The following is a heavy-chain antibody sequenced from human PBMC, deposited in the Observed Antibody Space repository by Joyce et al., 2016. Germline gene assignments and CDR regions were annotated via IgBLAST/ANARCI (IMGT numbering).Heavy chain of an antibody. V-gene: IGHV1-69*01. Sequence: QVQLVQYGAEVKKPGSSVKVSCKASGGTFIRHGISWVRQAPGQGLEWMGGSIPILGTTNHAQKFQGRVTITADESTSTVYMELSRLRSEDTAVYYCARDGGIAAAGSGYYMDVWGEGTTVTVSS. D-gene: IGHD6-13*01. CDR2: SIPILGTT. J-gene: IGHJ6*03. CDR1: GGTFIRHG. CDR3: ARDGGIAAAGSGYYMDV.